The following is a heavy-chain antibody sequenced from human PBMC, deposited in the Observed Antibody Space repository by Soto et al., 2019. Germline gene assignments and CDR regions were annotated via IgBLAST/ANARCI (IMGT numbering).Heavy chain of an antibody. CDR3: ARDRGGSLSNWFDP. J-gene: IGHJ5*02. CDR2: IIPILGIA. CDR1: GGTFSSYT. D-gene: IGHD2-15*01. V-gene: IGHV1-69*08. Sequence: QVQLVQSGAEMKKPGSSVKVSCKASGGTFSSYTISWVRQAPGQGLEWMGRIIPILGIANYAQKFQGRVTITADKSTSTAYMELSSLRSEDTAVYYCARDRGGSLSNWFDPWGQGTLVTVSS.